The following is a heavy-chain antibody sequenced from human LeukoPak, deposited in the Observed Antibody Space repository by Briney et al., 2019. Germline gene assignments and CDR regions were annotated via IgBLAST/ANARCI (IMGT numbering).Heavy chain of an antibody. D-gene: IGHD3-3*01. Sequence: SETLSLTCTVSGGSISSYYWSWIRQPPGKGLEWIGYIYYSGSTNYNPSLKSRVTISVDTSKNQFSLKLSSVTAADTAVYYCARVGGGGFWSGYSLGYWGQGTLVTVSS. CDR2: IYYSGST. CDR3: ARVGGGGFWSGYSLGY. J-gene: IGHJ4*02. V-gene: IGHV4-59*01. CDR1: GGSISSYY.